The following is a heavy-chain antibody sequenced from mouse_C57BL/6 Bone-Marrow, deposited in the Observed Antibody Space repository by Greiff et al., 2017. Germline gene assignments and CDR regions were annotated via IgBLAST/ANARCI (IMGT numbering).Heavy chain of an antibody. Sequence: DVKLVESGGGLVKPGGSLKLSCAASGFTFSDYGMHWVRQAPEKGLEWVAYISSGSSTIYYADTVKGRFTISRDNAKNTLFLQMTSLRSEDTAMYYCARNGYYPFDYWGQGTTLTVSS. J-gene: IGHJ2*01. D-gene: IGHD2-3*01. CDR3: ARNGYYPFDY. V-gene: IGHV5-17*01. CDR1: GFTFSDYG. CDR2: ISSGSSTI.